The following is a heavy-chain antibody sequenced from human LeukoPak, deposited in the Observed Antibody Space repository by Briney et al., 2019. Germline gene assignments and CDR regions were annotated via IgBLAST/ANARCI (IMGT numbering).Heavy chain of an antibody. V-gene: IGHV4-4*07. CDR2: IYTSGST. Sequence: PSETLSLTCTVSGGSISSYYWSWLRQPAGKGLEWIGRIYTSGSTNYNPSLKSRVTMSVDTSKNQLSLNLSSVTAADTAVYYCARDGAERGVASRAFDYWGQGTLVTVSS. CDR3: ARDGAERGVASRAFDY. D-gene: IGHD3-10*01. J-gene: IGHJ4*02. CDR1: GGSISSYY.